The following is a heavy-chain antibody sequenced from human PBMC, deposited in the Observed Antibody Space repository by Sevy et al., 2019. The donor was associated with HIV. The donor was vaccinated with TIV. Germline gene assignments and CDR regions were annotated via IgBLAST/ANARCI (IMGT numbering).Heavy chain of an antibody. CDR2: IGTSGQI. Sequence: GGSLRLSCAASGFTFSNYAMTWVRQAPGKGLEWVSSIGTSGQIYFADSVKGRFTISRDNARNSLYLQMNSLSADDTAIYFCARIQYQLIISGAGDYWGQGTLVTVSS. CDR1: GFTFSNYA. V-gene: IGHV3-21*01. D-gene: IGHD2-2*01. CDR3: ARIQYQLIISGAGDY. J-gene: IGHJ4*02.